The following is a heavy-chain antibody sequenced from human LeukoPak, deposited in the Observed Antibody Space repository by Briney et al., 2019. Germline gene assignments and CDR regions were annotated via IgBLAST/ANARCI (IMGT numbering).Heavy chain of an antibody. CDR1: GGSISSYY. CDR2: IXSSGST. J-gene: IGHJ4*02. CDR3: ARDRSSGSYFQGDYFDY. D-gene: IGHD1-26*01. Sequence: PSETLSLTCTVSGGSISSYYWSWIRQPAGKGLEWIGHIXSSGSTNYNPSLKSRVTMSVDTSKNQFSLKLSSVTAADTAVYYCARDRSSGSYFQGDYFDYWGQGTLVTVSS. V-gene: IGHV4-4*07.